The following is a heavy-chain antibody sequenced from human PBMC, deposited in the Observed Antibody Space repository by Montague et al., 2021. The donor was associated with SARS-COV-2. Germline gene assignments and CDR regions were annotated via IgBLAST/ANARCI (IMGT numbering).Heavy chain of an antibody. CDR1: GGSISRGGYY. CDR3: ARALEYGNASGYFDY. D-gene: IGHD1-1*01. V-gene: IGHV4-31*03. CDR2: IHDTGRT. Sequence: TLSLTCTVSGGSISRGGYYYTWIRQYPGKGLEWIGNIHDTGRTNYKXSLRSRITMSVDTSKNQFSLKLTSVTAADTAVYYCARALEYGNASGYFDYWGQGTLVTVSS. J-gene: IGHJ4*02.